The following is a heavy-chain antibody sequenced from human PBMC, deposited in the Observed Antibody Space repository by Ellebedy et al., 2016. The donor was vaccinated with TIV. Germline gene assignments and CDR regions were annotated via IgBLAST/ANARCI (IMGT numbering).Heavy chain of an antibody. CDR2: FQQHGSDK. CDR1: GFPFSNYW. CDR3: VRGQSSGVGAPY. J-gene: IGHJ4*02. D-gene: IGHD1-26*01. Sequence: GESLKISCPASGFPFSNYWMSWVRQAPGKGLEWVANFQQHGSDKYYVDSVKGRFTISRDNDENSLYLQMNSLRAEDTAVYYCVRGQSSGVGAPYWGQGTRVTVSS. V-gene: IGHV3-7*01.